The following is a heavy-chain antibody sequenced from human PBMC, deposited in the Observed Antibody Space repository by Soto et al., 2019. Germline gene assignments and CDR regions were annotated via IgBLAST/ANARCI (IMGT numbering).Heavy chain of an antibody. CDR2: ISAYNGNT. D-gene: IGHD2-2*01. CDR3: ASYQLLALDY. Sequence: GASVKDSCKASGYTFTSYGISWVRQAPGQGLKWMGWISAYNGNTNYAQKLQGRVTMTTDTSTSTAYMELRSLRSDDTAVYYCASYQLLALDYWGQRTLVTVSS. J-gene: IGHJ4*02. CDR1: GYTFTSYG. V-gene: IGHV1-18*01.